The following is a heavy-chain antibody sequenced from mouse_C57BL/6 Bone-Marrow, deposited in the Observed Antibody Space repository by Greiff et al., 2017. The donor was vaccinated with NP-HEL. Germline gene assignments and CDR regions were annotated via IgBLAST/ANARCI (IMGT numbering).Heavy chain of an antibody. CDR2: IDPSDSYT. V-gene: IGHV1-69*01. CDR1: GYTFTSYW. J-gene: IGHJ4*01. D-gene: IGHD2-4*01. CDR3: AREGDYEDAMDY. Sequence: VQLQQPGAELVMPGASVKLSCKASGYTFTSYWMHWVKQRPGQGLEWIGEIDPSDSYTNYNQKFKGKSTLTVDKSSSTAYMQRSSLTSEDSAVYYCAREGDYEDAMDYWGQGTSVTVSS.